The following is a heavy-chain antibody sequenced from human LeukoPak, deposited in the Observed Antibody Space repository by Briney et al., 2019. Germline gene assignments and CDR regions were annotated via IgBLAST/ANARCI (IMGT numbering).Heavy chain of an antibody. D-gene: IGHD3-10*01. Sequence: GSLRLPFSASGNYWMHLGRQAPGEGLGGVSHINSDGSWTSYADSVKGRFTISKDNAKNTLYLQMNSLRAEDTAVYYCAKPMVRGVINFDYWGQGTLVTVSS. CDR3: AKPMVRGVINFDY. CDR1: GNYW. V-gene: IGHV3-74*01. CDR2: INSDGSWT. J-gene: IGHJ4*02.